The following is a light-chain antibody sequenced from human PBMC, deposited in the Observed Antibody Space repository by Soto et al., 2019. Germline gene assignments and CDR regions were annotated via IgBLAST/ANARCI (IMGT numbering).Light chain of an antibody. CDR3: TSYTTSSTVV. J-gene: IGLJ2*01. Sequence: SALTQPASVSGSPGQSITISCTGTSSDVGGYNFVSWYQQHPGKAPKVMIYDVSDRPSGVSDRFSGSKSGNTASLTIFGLQAEDEAHYYCTSYTTSSTVVFGGGTKLTV. CDR2: DVS. V-gene: IGLV2-14*03. CDR1: SSDVGGYNF.